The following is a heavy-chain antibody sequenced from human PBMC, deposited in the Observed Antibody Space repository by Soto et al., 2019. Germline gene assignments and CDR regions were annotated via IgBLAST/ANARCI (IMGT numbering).Heavy chain of an antibody. CDR1: GGSISSSSYF. CDR3: XXXXXXXXXXXXXXXXXV. J-gene: IGHJ6*02. V-gene: IGHV4-39*01. CDR2: IXXXXNS. Sequence: TLSLTCSVSGGSISSSSYFWGWIRQPXXXXLAWXGXIXXXXNSXXNPSLESRVSISVDTSKNQFSLKLNSVTAADTAVYXXXXXXXXXXXXXXXXXXXVXXXGTTVTVSS.